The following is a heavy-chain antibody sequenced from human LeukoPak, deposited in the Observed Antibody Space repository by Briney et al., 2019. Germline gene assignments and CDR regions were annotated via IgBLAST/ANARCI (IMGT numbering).Heavy chain of an antibody. D-gene: IGHD6-19*01. J-gene: IGHJ2*01. V-gene: IGHV3-74*01. CDR1: GFTFSAYW. CDR2: LNTDGSDT. CDR3: ARSEAVAWSFDL. Sequence: GGSLRLSCAASGFTFSAYWMHWVRQAPGKGLVWVSRLNTDGSDTRYADSVQGRFTISRDNAKNTLYMQMNSLRAEDTAVYYCARSEAVAWSFDLWGRGNLCTVSS.